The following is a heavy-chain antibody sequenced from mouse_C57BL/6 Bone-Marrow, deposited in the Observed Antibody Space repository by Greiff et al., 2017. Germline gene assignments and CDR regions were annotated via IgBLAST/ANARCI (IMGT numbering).Heavy chain of an antibody. CDR2: IDPSDSYT. D-gene: IGHD2-2*01. J-gene: IGHJ2*01. CDR3: ARYYGYDLDY. Sequence: QVHVKQPGAELVMPGASVKLSCKASGYTFTSYWMHWVKQRPGQGLEWIGEIDPSDSYTNYNQKFKGKSTVTVDKSSSTAYMQLSSLTSEDSAVYYCARYYGYDLDYWGQGTTLTVSS. V-gene: IGHV1-69*01. CDR1: GYTFTSYW.